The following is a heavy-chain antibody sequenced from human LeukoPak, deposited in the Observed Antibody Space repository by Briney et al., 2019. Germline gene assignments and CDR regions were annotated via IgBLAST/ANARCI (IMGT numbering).Heavy chain of an antibody. CDR2: FYYSGNT. V-gene: IGHV4-39*01. J-gene: IGHJ4*02. CDR3: ARSRGSSAFDY. CDR1: GGSITFSNYY. D-gene: IGHD3-16*01. Sequence: SETLSLTCTVSGGSITFSNYYWGWVSQPPVKGLEWIVGFYYSGNTYYNPSLKSRVTISSDTFKKQCSLKMTSVTAADTAVYYCARSRGSSAFDYWGQGTLGTVSS.